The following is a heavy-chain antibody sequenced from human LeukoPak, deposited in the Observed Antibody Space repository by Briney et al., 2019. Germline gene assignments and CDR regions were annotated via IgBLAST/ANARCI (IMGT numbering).Heavy chain of an antibody. CDR3: ARADLPNYDHVWGSYRYQLFDY. D-gene: IGHD3-16*02. J-gene: IGHJ4*02. Sequence: GGSLRLSCAASGFTFSSYWMSWVRQAPGKGLEWVANIKQDGSEKYYVDSVKGRFTISRDNAKNSLYLQMNSLRADDTAVYYCARADLPNYDHVWGSYRYQLFDYWGQGALVTVSS. V-gene: IGHV3-7*03. CDR1: GFTFSSYW. CDR2: IKQDGSEK.